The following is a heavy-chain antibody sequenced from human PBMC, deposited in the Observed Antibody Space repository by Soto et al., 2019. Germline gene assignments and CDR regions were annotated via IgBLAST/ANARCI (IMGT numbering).Heavy chain of an antibody. CDR3: ARDRTDSGYYTNWLDP. V-gene: IGHV1-69*06. J-gene: IGHJ5*02. D-gene: IGHD3-22*01. CDR1: GGTFGSDA. Sequence: SVKVSCKASGGTFGSDAITWVRQAPGQGLEWVGRIIPIFGTTNYAQNLQGRVTISADRSTLTSYMELHSLTSDDTALYYCARDRTDSGYYTNWLDPWGQGTQVTVSS. CDR2: IIPIFGTT.